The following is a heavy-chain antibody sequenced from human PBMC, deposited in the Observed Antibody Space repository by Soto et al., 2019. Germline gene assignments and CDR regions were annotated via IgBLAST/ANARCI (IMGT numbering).Heavy chain of an antibody. CDR3: ATDYRYEYSSSAALFDY. CDR2: IYYSGST. J-gene: IGHJ4*02. V-gene: IGHV4-31*03. CDR1: GGSISSGGYY. D-gene: IGHD6-6*01. Sequence: SETLSLTCTVSGGSISSGGYYWSWIRQHPGKGLEWIGYIYYSGSTYYNPSLKSRVTISVDTSKNQFSLKLSSVTAADTAVYYCATDYRYEYSSSAALFDYWGQGTLVTVSS.